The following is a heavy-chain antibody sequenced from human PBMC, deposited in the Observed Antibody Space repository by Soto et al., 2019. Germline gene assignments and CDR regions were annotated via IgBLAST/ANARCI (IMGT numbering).Heavy chain of an antibody. CDR1: GASISGHF. V-gene: IGHV4-39*01. J-gene: IGHJ6*02. Sequence: SETLSLTCTVSGASISGHFWGWIRQPPGKGLEWIGSIYYSGSTYYNPSLLSRVTISVDTSKNEFSLRLGSVTAADTAVYYCARLNGYCISTNCHGYYGMDVWGQGTTVTVSS. CDR3: ARLNGYCISTNCHGYYGMDV. D-gene: IGHD2-2*03. CDR2: IYYSGST.